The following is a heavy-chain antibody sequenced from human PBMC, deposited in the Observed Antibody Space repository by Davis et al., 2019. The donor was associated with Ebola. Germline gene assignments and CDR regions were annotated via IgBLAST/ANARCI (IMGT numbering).Heavy chain of an antibody. D-gene: IGHD3-3*01. CDR1: GFTFSRYP. V-gene: IGHV3-30-3*01. Sequence: GESLKISCAASGFTFSRYPMHWVRQAPGKGLEWVAVTSYDGTNKYYADSVKGRFTISRDNSKNSLYLQMNSLSAEDTAVYYCARVGNYDFWSGYEYWGQGTLVTVSS. CDR2: TSYDGTNK. J-gene: IGHJ4*02. CDR3: ARVGNYDFWSGYEY.